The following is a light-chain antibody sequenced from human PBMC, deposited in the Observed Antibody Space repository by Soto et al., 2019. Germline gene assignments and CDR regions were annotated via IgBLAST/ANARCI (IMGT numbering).Light chain of an antibody. J-gene: IGKJ1*01. CDR1: QRISIW. CDR2: KTS. Sequence: DIHMTQSPSTLSASVGDRVTITCRASQRISIWLAWYQQKPGKAPNLLIYKTSSLDTEVPSRFRGSGSGTEFTLTFSSLQPDDFATYYCQHWNDYSWTFGQGTKVEVK. CDR3: QHWNDYSWT. V-gene: IGKV1-5*03.